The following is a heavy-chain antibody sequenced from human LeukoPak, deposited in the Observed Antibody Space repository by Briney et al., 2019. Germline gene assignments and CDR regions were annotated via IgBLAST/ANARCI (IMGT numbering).Heavy chain of an antibody. CDR1: GGSFSGYY. D-gene: IGHD5-24*01. Sequence: PSETLSLTCAVYGGSFSGYYWSWIRQPPGKGLEWIGEINHSGSTYYNPSLKSRVTISVDTSKNQFSLKLSSVTAADTAVYYCARCPRWLQSNYFDYWGQGTLVTVSS. V-gene: IGHV4-34*01. J-gene: IGHJ4*02. CDR3: ARCPRWLQSNYFDY. CDR2: INHSGST.